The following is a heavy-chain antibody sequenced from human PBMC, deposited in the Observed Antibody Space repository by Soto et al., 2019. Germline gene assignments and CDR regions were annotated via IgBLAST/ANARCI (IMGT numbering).Heavy chain of an antibody. CDR1: GYTFTSYA. J-gene: IGHJ4*02. CDR2: ISAYNGNT. CDR3: AREAPPEDY. Sequence: ASVKVSCKASGYTFTSYAMHWVRQAPGQGLEWMGWISAYNGNTNYAQKLQGRVTMTTDTSTSTAYMELRSLRSDDTAVYFCAREAPPEDYWGQGTLVTVSS. V-gene: IGHV1-18*01.